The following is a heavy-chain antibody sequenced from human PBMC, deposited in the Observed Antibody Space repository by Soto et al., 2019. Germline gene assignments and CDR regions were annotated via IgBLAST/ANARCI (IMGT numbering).Heavy chain of an antibody. V-gene: IGHV1-46*03. J-gene: IGHJ5*02. CDR2: INPSGGST. Sequence: ASVKVSCKASGYTFTSYYMHWVRQAPGQGLEWMGIINPSGGSTSYAQKFQGRVTMTRDTSTSTVYMELSSLRSEDTAVYYCARAYPSDTRNGYVGNKWFDPWGQGTLVTVSS. D-gene: IGHD5-18*01. CDR1: GYTFTSYY. CDR3: ARAYPSDTRNGYVGNKWFDP.